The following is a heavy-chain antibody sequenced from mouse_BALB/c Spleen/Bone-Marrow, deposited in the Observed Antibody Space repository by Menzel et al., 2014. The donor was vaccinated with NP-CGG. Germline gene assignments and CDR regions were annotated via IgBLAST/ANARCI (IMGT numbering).Heavy chain of an antibody. D-gene: IGHD1-1*01. V-gene: IGHV14-3*02. CDR3: AFYYYGSSLFAY. CDR1: GFNIKDTY. J-gene: IGHJ3*01. Sequence: VQLQQPGAELVKPGASVKLSCTASGFNIKDTYMHWVKQRPEQGLEWIGRIDPANGNTKYDPKSQGKATITADTSSNTAYLQLSSLTSEDTAVYYCAFYYYGSSLFAYWGQGTLVTVSA. CDR2: IDPANGNT.